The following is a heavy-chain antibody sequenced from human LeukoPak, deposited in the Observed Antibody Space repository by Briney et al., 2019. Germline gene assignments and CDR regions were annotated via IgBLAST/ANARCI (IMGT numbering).Heavy chain of an antibody. D-gene: IGHD2-8*02. CDR3: ARDSGRSFDY. Sequence: GGSLRLSCAASGFTFSDYSVNWVRQAPGKGLEWVSYITSSSSTIYCADSVKGRFTISRDNAKNSLFLQMNSLRDEDTAVYYCARDSGRSFDYWGQGTLVTVSS. J-gene: IGHJ4*02. CDR2: ITSSSSTI. V-gene: IGHV3-48*02. CDR1: GFTFSDYS.